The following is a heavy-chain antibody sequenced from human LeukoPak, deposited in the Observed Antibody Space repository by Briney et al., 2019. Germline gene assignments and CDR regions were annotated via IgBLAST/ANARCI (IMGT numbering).Heavy chain of an antibody. J-gene: IGHJ4*02. CDR3: ARDHFSMNNWNNDLNFDY. Sequence: GGSLRLSCAASGFTVSSNYMSWVRQAPGKGLEWVSVIYSGGSTYYADSVKGRFTISRDNSKNTLYLQMNSLRAEDTAVYYCARDHFSMNNWNNDLNFDYWGQGTLVTVSS. V-gene: IGHV3-53*05. CDR2: IYSGGST. D-gene: IGHD1-20*01. CDR1: GFTVSSNY.